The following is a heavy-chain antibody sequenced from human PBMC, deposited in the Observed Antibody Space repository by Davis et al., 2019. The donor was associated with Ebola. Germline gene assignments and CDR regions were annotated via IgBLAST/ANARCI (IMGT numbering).Heavy chain of an antibody. D-gene: IGHD3-3*02. Sequence: PGGSLRLSCAASGFTFNSYGMHWVRQAPGKGLEWVAFINSDGSDKYYADFVKGRFTIFRDNSKNTLYLQLTSLTPEDTAMYYCPGSNIFGVGQLENWGQRSLVTVSS. V-gene: IGHV3-30*02. CDR3: PGSNIFGVGQLEN. J-gene: IGHJ4*02. CDR2: INSDGSDK. CDR1: GFTFNSYG.